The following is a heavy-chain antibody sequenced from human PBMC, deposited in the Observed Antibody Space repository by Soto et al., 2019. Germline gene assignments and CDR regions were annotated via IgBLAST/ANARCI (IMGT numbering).Heavy chain of an antibody. D-gene: IGHD3-3*01. CDR3: AKAVVFGVVPDYHYIGMDV. CDR2: ISGSGGNT. V-gene: IGHV3-23*01. Sequence: GTLRLSGARPGYKCGYYDMGGVRQAPRQGLEWVSAISGSGGNTYYAGSVKGRFTNSRDNSKNTLYLKMNSLRAEDTAVYCCAKAVVFGVVPDYHYIGMDVWGQGTTVTVS. CDR1: GYKCGYYD. J-gene: IGHJ6*02.